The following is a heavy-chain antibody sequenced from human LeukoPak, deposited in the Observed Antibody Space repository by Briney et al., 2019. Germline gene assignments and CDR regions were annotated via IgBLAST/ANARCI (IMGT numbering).Heavy chain of an antibody. CDR1: GYTFTGYY. J-gene: IGHJ5*02. CDR2: INPNSGGT. D-gene: IGHD3-9*01. V-gene: IGHV1-2*02. CDR3: AREYYDILTGYKEFDP. Sequence: ASVKVSCKASGYTFTGYYMHWVRQAPGQGLEWMGWINPNSGGTNYAQKFQGRVTMTRDTSISTGYMELSRLRSDDTAVYYCAREYYDILTGYKEFDPWGQGTLVTVSS.